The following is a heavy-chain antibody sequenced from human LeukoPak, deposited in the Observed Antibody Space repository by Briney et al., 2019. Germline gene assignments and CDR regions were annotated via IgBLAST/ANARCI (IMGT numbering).Heavy chain of an antibody. V-gene: IGHV1-18*01. CDR3: ATAARDTSTWYSVF. CDR1: GYTFTSYG. Sequence: ASVKVSCKASGYTFTSYGISWVRQAPGQGLEWMGWISAYNGNTNYAQKLQGRVTMTTDTSTSTAYMELRSLISDDTAVYYCATAARDTSTWYSVFWGQGALVTVSS. D-gene: IGHD6-13*01. CDR2: ISAYNGNT. J-gene: IGHJ4*02.